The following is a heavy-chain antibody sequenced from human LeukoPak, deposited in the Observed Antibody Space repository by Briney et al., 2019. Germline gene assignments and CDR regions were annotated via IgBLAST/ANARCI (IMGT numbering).Heavy chain of an antibody. D-gene: IGHD3-9*01. CDR2: IYPGDSDT. CDR3: ARGPFYDILTGYTYYFDY. Sequence: GESLKISCKGSGYSFTSYWIGWVRQIPGKGLEWMGIIYPGDSDTRYSPSFQGQVTISADKSISTAYLQWSSLRASDTAMYYCARGPFYDILTGYTYYFDYWGQGTLVTVSS. J-gene: IGHJ4*02. CDR1: GYSFTSYW. V-gene: IGHV5-51*01.